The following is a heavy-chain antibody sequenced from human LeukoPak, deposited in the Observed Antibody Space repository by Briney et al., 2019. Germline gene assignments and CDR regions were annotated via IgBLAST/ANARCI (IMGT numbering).Heavy chain of an antibody. CDR1: GGSLSNYY. Sequence: SETLSFTCTVSGGSLSNYYWSWIRQSPGTGLEWIGYIHSSGDSHYSPSFKSRVATSVDTSKNQFYLTLNSVTAADTAVYYCTRHPGGNAAHRFDHWGQGFLVTVSS. V-gene: IGHV4-59*08. D-gene: IGHD4-23*01. CDR2: IHSSGDS. J-gene: IGHJ4*02. CDR3: TRHPGGNAAHRFDH.